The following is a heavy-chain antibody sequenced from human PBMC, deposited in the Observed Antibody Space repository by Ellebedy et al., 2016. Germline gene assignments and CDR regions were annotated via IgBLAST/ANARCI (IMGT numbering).Heavy chain of an antibody. J-gene: IGHJ4*02. CDR2: INHSGST. D-gene: IGHD6-13*01. Sequence: SETLSLTXTVSGGSISSSSYYWGWIRQPPGKGLEWIGEINHSGSTNYNPSLKSRVTISVDTSKNQFSLKLSSVTAADTAVYYCTYSRPGIAADYWGQGTLVTVSS. V-gene: IGHV4-39*07. CDR3: TYSRPGIAADY. CDR1: GGSISSSSYY.